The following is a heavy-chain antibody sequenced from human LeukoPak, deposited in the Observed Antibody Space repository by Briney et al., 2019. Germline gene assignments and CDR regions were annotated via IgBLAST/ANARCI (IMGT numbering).Heavy chain of an antibody. CDR2: IYYSGST. Sequence: PSETLSLTCTVSGGSISSYYWSWIRQPPGKGLEWIGYIYYSGSTNYNPSLKSRVTISVDTSKNQFSLKLSSVTAADTAVYYCAGHRPLYYDFWSGHSYYYYGMDVWGQGTTVTVSS. D-gene: IGHD3-3*01. CDR3: AGHRPLYYDFWSGHSYYYYGMDV. V-gene: IGHV4-59*08. J-gene: IGHJ6*02. CDR1: GGSISSYY.